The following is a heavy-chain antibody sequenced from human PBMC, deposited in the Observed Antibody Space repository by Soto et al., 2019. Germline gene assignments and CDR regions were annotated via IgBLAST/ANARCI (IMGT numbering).Heavy chain of an antibody. CDR2: ISSNGGST. CDR3: AKDLELTSWGMRIYYYYYYGMDV. CDR1: GFTFSSYA. V-gene: IGHV3-64*01. Sequence: PGGSLRLSCAASGFTFSSYAMHWVRQAPGKGLEYVSAISSNGGSTYYANSVKGRFTISRDNSKNTLYLQMGSLRAEDMSVYYCAKDLELTSWGMRIYYYYYYGMDVWGQGTTVTVSS. D-gene: IGHD2-2*01. J-gene: IGHJ6*02.